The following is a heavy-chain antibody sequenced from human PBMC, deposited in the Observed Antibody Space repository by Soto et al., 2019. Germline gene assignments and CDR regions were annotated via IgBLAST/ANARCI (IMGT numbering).Heavy chain of an antibody. V-gene: IGHV3-21*01. CDR2: ISSSSSYI. CDR3: ARDMPGNGYYFNY. J-gene: IGHJ4*02. CDR1: GFTLSDYS. Sequence: GGSLRLSCATSGFTLSDYSMNWVRQAPGKGLEWVSSISSSSSYIYYADSVKGRFTISRDNAKNSLYLQMNSLRAEDTAVYYCARDMPGNGYYFNYWGQGTLVTV. D-gene: IGHD3-22*01.